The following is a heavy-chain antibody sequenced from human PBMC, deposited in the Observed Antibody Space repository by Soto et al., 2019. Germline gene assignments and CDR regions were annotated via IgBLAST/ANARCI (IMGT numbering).Heavy chain of an antibody. CDR3: AKGGCSSTSCYAVSF. V-gene: IGHV3-23*01. D-gene: IGHD2-2*01. CDR2: ISGSGGST. Sequence: EVQLLESGGGLVQPGGSLRLSCAASGFTFSSYAMSWVRQAPGKGLEWVSAISGSGGSTYYADSVKGRFTISRDNSKNTLYLQINSLRAEDTAVYYCAKGGCSSTSCYAVSFWGQGTLVTVSS. CDR1: GFTFSSYA. J-gene: IGHJ4*02.